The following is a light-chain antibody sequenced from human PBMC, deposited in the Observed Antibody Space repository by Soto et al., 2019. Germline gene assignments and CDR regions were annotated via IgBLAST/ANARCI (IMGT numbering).Light chain of an antibody. J-gene: IGKJ1*01. CDR1: QDIKNE. CDR2: AAS. V-gene: IGKV1-6*01. CDR3: LQDYNYPWT. Sequence: AIQMTQSPSSLSAFVGDRVTITCRASQDIKNELGWYQQKPGKAPKLLIYAASTLQSGVPSRFSGSGSGTDFTLTISSLQPEDFASYYGLQDYNYPWTFGQGTKVEIK.